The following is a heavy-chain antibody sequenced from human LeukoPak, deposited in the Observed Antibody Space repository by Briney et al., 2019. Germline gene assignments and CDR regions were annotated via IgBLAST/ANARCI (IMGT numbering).Heavy chain of an antibody. CDR1: VVTFTNDF. CDR3: ARGRGWIYDS. V-gene: IGHV3-7*04. Sequence: GGCLRLSCAASVVTFTNDFMTCVRQAPGKGREWGDNMKVDGSDIHYVDSVKGRFTISSDNARNSLYLQMNTLRVEDTAVYYCARGRGWIYDSWGRGTLVTVSS. D-gene: IGHD6-19*01. CDR2: MKVDGSDI. J-gene: IGHJ4*02.